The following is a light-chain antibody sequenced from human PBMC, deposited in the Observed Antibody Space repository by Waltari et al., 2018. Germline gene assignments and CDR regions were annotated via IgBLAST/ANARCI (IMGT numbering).Light chain of an antibody. J-gene: IGLJ2*01. CDR1: SSAFGGYNY. V-gene: IGLV2-14*01. CDR3: SSYTSSRIPV. CDR2: DGS. Sequence: QSALTQPASVSGSPGQSITISCTGTSSAFGGYNYVSWYQQYPGKVPKLMIYDGSNRPSGVSDRFSGSKSGNTASLTISGLQAEDEGDYYCSSYTSSRIPVFGGGTKLTVL.